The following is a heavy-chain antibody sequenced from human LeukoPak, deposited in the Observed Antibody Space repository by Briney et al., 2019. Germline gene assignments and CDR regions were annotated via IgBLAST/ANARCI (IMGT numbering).Heavy chain of an antibody. V-gene: IGHV4-39*01. D-gene: IGHD4-11*01. CDR2: IYYSGTT. CDR3: ARHTPGLQSGY. CDR1: GDSISSSSYY. Sequence: PSETLSLTCTVSGDSISSSSYYWGWIRQPPGKGLEWIGSIYYSGTTYYNPSLKSRVTISVDTSKNQLSLKVTSVTAADTAVYYCARHTPGLQSGYWGQGTLVTASS. J-gene: IGHJ4*02.